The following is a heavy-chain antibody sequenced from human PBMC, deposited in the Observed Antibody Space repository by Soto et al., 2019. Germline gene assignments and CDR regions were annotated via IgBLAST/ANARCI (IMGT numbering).Heavy chain of an antibody. J-gene: IGHJ6*02. CDR3: ASSTNYYYYYGMDV. CDR1: GGSISSSSYY. CDR2: IYYSGST. Sequence: PSETLSLTCTVSGGSISSSSYYWGWIRQPPGKGLEWIGSIYYSGSTYYNPSLKSRVTISVDTSKNQFSLKLSSVTAADTAVYYCASSTNYYYYYGMDVWGQGTTVTVSS. V-gene: IGHV4-39*01.